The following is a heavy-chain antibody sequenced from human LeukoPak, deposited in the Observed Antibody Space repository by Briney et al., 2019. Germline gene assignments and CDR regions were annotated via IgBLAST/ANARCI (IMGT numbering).Heavy chain of an antibody. CDR2: ISYDGSNK. J-gene: IGHJ4*02. D-gene: IGHD3-16*01. Sequence: PGGSLRLSCAASGFTFSSYGMHWVRQAPGKGLEWVAVISYDGSNKYYADSVKGRFTISRDNSKNTLYLQMNSLRAEDTAVYYCANYGLSHDYWGQGTLVTVSS. CDR3: ANYGLSHDY. CDR1: GFTFSSYG. V-gene: IGHV3-30*12.